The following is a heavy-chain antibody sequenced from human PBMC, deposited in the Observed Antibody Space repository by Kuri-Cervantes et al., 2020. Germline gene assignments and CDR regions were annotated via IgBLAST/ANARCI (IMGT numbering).Heavy chain of an antibody. V-gene: IGHV3-23*01. CDR1: RFTFSSYG. CDR2: ISGSGGST. CDR3: AMAKGSGSYRDI. D-gene: IGHD3-10*01. J-gene: IGHJ3*02. Sequence: GESLKISCAASRFTFSSYGMHWVRQAPGKGLEWVSSISGSGGSTYHADSVKGRFTISRDNSKNTLYLQMNSLRAEDTAVYYCAMAKGSGSYRDIWDQGTMVTVSS.